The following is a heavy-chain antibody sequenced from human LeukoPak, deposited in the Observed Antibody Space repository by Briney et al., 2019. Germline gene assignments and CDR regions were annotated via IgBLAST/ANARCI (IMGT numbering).Heavy chain of an antibody. CDR3: ARAEWMYSSSSGWFDP. J-gene: IGHJ5*02. CDR2: ISSSSSTI. CDR1: GFTFSSYS. Sequence: GGSLRLSCAASGFTFSSYSMNWVRQAPGKGLEWVSYISSSSSTIYYADSVKGRFTISRDNAKNSLYLQMNSLRAEDTAVYYCARAEWMYSSSSGWFDPWGQGTLVTVSS. D-gene: IGHD6-6*01. V-gene: IGHV3-48*04.